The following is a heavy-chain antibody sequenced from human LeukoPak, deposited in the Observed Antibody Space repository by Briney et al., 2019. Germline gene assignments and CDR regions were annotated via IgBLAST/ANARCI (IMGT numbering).Heavy chain of an antibody. J-gene: IGHJ4*02. Sequence: PSETLSLTCTVSGGSISDYYWSWTRQPPGKGLEWIGYIYYTGTTNYNPSLKSRVTMSVDTSKNQFSLKLTSVTAADSAVYYCARLWSGGSSPDYWGQGTLVTVSS. CDR1: GGSISDYY. D-gene: IGHD2-15*01. CDR2: IYYTGTT. CDR3: ARLWSGGSSPDY. V-gene: IGHV4-59*08.